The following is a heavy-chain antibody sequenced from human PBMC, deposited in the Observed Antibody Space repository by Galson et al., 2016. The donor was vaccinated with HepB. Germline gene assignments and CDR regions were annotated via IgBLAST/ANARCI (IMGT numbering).Heavy chain of an antibody. V-gene: IGHV2-5*01. CDR2: TYWNDAK. CDR3: THRRVGGPLDS. CDR1: GFSLTSSGEG. J-gene: IGHJ4*02. Sequence: PALVKPTQTLTLTCTFSGFSLTSSGEGVGWIRQPPGKALEWLAFTYWNDAKTYSPSLNRRLTVTKGTSENQVVLTMTDMDPVDTATYYCTHRRVGGPLDSWGQGTLVTVSS. D-gene: IGHD1-26*01.